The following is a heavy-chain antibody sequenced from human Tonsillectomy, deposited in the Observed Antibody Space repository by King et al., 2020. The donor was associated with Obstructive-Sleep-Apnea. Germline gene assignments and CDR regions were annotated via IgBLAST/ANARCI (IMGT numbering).Heavy chain of an antibody. CDR3: ARITLGTYATY. Sequence: VQLVESGGGVVQPGRSLRLSCAASGFTFSNYDMHWVRQAPGKGLEWVALISYDEGYKYYADSVKGRFTISRDNSKNTLCLQMNSLRADDTAVYSCARITLGTYATYWGQGTMVTVSS. D-gene: IGHD3-16*01. J-gene: IGHJ4*02. V-gene: IGHV3-30*04. CDR1: GFTFSNYD. CDR2: ISYDEGYK.